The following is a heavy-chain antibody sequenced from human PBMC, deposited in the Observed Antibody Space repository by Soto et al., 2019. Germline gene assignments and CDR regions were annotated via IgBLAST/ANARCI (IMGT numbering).Heavy chain of an antibody. CDR2: VYYSGST. J-gene: IGHJ5*02. Sequence: QVQLQESGPGLVKPSQTLSLTCTFSGGAISSGGYYWSCFRQHPVKDLEWIGYVYYSGSTSYNPSLKSPLTLSVEPSKHQFSLKLRSVTAADTAVYYCARGGIPWGQGTLVTVSS. CDR3: ARGGIP. V-gene: IGHV4-31*01. D-gene: IGHD1-20*01. CDR1: GGAISSGGYY.